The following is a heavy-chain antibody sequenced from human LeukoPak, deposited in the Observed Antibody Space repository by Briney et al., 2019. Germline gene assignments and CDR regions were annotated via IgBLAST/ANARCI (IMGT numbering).Heavy chain of an antibody. Sequence: GGSLRLSCAASGFTFSSYAMSWVRQAPGKGLEWVSAISDSGGSTYYADSVKGRFTISRDNSKNTLYLQMNSLRAEDTAVYYCAKGPDRNYYFDSWGKGTRVPVSS. CDR3: AKGPDRNYYFDS. J-gene: IGHJ4*02. V-gene: IGHV3-23*01. CDR1: GFTFSSYA. CDR2: ISDSGGST. D-gene: IGHD3-22*01.